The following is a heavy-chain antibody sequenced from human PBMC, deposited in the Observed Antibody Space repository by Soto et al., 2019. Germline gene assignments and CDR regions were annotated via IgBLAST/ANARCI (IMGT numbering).Heavy chain of an antibody. CDR2: IYYSGST. Sequence: SETLSLTCTVSGGSISSYYWSWIRQPPGKGLEWIGYIYYSGSTNYNPSLKSRVTISVDTSKNQFSLKLSSVTAADTAVYYCARDGQLVPPNLWGQGTLVTVSS. V-gene: IGHV4-59*01. CDR3: ARDGQLVPPNL. D-gene: IGHD6-6*01. CDR1: GGSISSYY. J-gene: IGHJ4*02.